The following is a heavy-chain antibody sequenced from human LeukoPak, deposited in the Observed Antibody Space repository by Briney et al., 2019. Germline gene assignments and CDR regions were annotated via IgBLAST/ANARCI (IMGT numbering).Heavy chain of an antibody. D-gene: IGHD3-10*01. J-gene: IGHJ5*02. CDR1: GFTFSSYS. Sequence: GGSLRLSCAASGFTFSSYSMNWVRQAPGKGLEWVSSISSSSSYIYYADSVKGRFTISRDNANNSLYLQMNSLRAEDTAVYYCARAAMVRGVIGWFDPWGQGTLVTVSS. CDR2: ISSSSSYI. CDR3: ARAAMVRGVIGWFDP. V-gene: IGHV3-21*01.